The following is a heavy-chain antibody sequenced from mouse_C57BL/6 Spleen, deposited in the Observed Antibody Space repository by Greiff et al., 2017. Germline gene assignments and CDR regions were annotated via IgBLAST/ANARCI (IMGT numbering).Heavy chain of an antibody. V-gene: IGHV1-63*01. CDR3: ARGGDYSNFIYAMDY. D-gene: IGHD2-5*01. CDR1: GYTFTNYW. CDR2: IYPGGGYT. J-gene: IGHJ4*01. Sequence: VQGVESGAELVRPGTSVKMSCKASGYTFTNYWIGWAKQRPGHGLEWIGDIYPGGGYTNYNEKFKGKATLTADKSSSTAYMQFSSLTSEDSAIYYCARGGDYSNFIYAMDYWGQGTSVTVSS.